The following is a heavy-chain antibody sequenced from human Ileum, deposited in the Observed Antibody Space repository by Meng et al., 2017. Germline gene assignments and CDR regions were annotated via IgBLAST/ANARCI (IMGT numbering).Heavy chain of an antibody. D-gene: IGHD2-21*01. CDR2: ISSTGSTT. V-gene: IGHV3-48*03. CDR3: ARDSTTESYYGMDV. J-gene: IGHJ6*02. Sequence: GESLKISCAASGFTLSNYELNWVRQAPGKGLEWLSYISSTGSTTFYADSVKGRFTISRDNAKNALYLQMTRLRAEDTAVYYCARDSTTESYYGMDVWGQGTTVTVSS. CDR1: GFTLSNYE.